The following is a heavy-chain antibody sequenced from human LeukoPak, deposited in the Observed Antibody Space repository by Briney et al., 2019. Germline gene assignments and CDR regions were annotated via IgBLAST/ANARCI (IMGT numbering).Heavy chain of an antibody. CDR1: GYTFTSYD. J-gene: IGHJ5*02. CDR2: MNPNSGNT. V-gene: IGHV1-8*01. Sequence: ASVKVSCKASGYTFTSYDINWVRQATGQGLEWMGWMNPNSGNTGYAQKFQGRVTMTRNTSISTAHMELSSLRSEDTAVYYCARGVVPAAPAIGFDPWGQGTLVTVSS. CDR3: ARGVVPAAPAIGFDP. D-gene: IGHD2-2*01.